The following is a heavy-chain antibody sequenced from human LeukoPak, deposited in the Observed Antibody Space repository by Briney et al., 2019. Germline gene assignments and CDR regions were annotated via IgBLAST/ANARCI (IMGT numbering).Heavy chain of an antibody. D-gene: IGHD3-22*01. CDR1: GGSFSGYY. CDR2: IYYSGST. V-gene: IGHV4-59*01. J-gene: IGHJ4*02. CDR3: ARSHSSGYYNDY. Sequence: SETLSLTCAVYGGSFSGYYWSWIRQPPGKGLEWIGYIYYSGSTNYNPSLKSRVTISVDTSKNQFSLKLSSVTAADTAVYYCARSHSSGYYNDYWGQGTLVTVSS.